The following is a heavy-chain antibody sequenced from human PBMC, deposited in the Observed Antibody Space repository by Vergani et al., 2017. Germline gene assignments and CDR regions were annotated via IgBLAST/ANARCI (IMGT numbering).Heavy chain of an antibody. CDR3: ARDGANFDYYDSSSGDY. J-gene: IGHJ4*02. D-gene: IGHD3-22*01. Sequence: VHLVQSGAEVRKPGASVKVSCKASGYTFTSYGISWVRQAPGQGLEWMGWISAYNGNTNYAQKLQGRVTMTTDTSTSTAYMELRSLRSDDTAVYYCARDGANFDYYDSSSGDYWGQGTLVTVSS. V-gene: IGHV1-18*01. CDR1: GYTFTSYG. CDR2: ISAYNGNT.